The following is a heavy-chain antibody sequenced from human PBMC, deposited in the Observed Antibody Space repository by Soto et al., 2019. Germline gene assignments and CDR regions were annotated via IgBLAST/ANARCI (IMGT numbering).Heavy chain of an antibody. J-gene: IGHJ4*02. Sequence: QVQLVQSGAEVKKPGASVKVSCKASGYTFTSYDINWVRQATGQGLEWMGWLNPDSSTTGYAQKLQGRVTMTRNTSKSTAYMELSSLRSEDTAVYYCARGRSQYSYGSGSYSPFDSWGQGTLVTVSS. V-gene: IGHV1-8*01. CDR2: LNPDSSTT. CDR1: GYTFTSYD. CDR3: ARGRSQYSYGSGSYSPFDS. D-gene: IGHD3-10*01.